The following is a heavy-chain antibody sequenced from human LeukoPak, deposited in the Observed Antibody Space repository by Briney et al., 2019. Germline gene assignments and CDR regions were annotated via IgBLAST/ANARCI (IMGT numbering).Heavy chain of an antibody. Sequence: GGSLRLSCSASGFTFSSYAMSWGRHAPGKGLEWVSGISGSGGSTYYEDSVKGRFTISRDNSKNTLYLQMNSLRAEDTAVYHCAKGRGQQLVLDCWGQGTLVPVSS. CDR2: ISGSGGST. CDR3: AKGRGQQLVLDC. J-gene: IGHJ4*02. V-gene: IGHV3-23*01. D-gene: IGHD6-13*01. CDR1: GFTFSSYA.